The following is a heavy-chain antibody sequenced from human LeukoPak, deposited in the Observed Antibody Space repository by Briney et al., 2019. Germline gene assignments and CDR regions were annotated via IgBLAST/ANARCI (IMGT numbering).Heavy chain of an antibody. Sequence: GRSLRLSCAASGFTFSSYSMNWVRQAPGKGLEWVSSISSSSSYIYYADSVKGRFTISRDNAKNSLYLQMNSLRAEDTAVYYCARGAVWFGELLINWGQGTLVTVSS. J-gene: IGHJ4*02. CDR1: GFTFSSYS. CDR3: ARGAVWFGELLIN. CDR2: ISSSSSYI. V-gene: IGHV3-21*01. D-gene: IGHD3-10*01.